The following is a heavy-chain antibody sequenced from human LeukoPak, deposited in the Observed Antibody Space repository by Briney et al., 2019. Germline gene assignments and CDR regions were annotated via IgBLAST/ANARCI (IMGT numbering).Heavy chain of an antibody. D-gene: IGHD1/OR15-1a*01. CDR3: ARDMNRGYYYGMDV. V-gene: IGHV3-21*01. Sequence: GGSLRLSCAASGFTFSSYSMNWVRQAPRKGLEWVSSISSSSSYIYYADSVKGRFTISRDNAKNSLYLQMNSLRAEDTAVYYCARDMNRGYYYGMDVWGQGTTVTVSS. J-gene: IGHJ6*02. CDR1: GFTFSSYS. CDR2: ISSSSSYI.